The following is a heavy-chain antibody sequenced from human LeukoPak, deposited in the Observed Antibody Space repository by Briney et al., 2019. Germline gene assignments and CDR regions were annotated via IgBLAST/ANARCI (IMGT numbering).Heavy chain of an antibody. J-gene: IGHJ4*02. CDR1: GFTFSSYS. D-gene: IGHD3-3*01. Sequence: GGSLRLSCAASGFTFSSYSMNWVRQAPGKGLEWVSYISSSSSTIYYADSVKGRFTISRDNAKNSLYLQMNSLRAEDTAVYYCARAHPQALYDFWSGYRYYFDYWGQGTLVTVSS. CDR2: ISSSSSTI. V-gene: IGHV3-48*01. CDR3: ARAHPQALYDFWSGYRYYFDY.